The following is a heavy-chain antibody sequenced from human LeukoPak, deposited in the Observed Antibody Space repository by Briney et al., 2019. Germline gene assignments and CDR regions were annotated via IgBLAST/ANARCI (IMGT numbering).Heavy chain of an antibody. CDR2: ISASGGGT. Sequence: PGESLRLSCAASGFTFGSYAMSWVRQAPGKGLEWVSSISASGGGTYYADSVKGRFAISRDNSKNTLFLQLSSLRADDTAVYHCAKERDGDYVRYTHYWGQGTLVTVSS. J-gene: IGHJ4*02. D-gene: IGHD4-17*01. V-gene: IGHV3-23*01. CDR3: AKERDGDYVRYTHY. CDR1: GFTFGSYA.